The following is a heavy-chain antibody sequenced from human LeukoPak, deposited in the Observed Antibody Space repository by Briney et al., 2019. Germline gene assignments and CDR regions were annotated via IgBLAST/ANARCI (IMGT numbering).Heavy chain of an antibody. Sequence: GGSLRLSCAASGLTFRNYAMSWVRQAPGKGLEWVSVICANDGNTYYADAVKGRFTISRDNSKDTLYLQMDSVRAEDTAVYYCANERPLVEMATFGMDVWGQGTTVTVSS. CDR2: ICANDGNT. J-gene: IGHJ6*02. V-gene: IGHV3-23*01. D-gene: IGHD5-24*01. CDR1: GLTFRNYA. CDR3: ANERPLVEMATFGMDV.